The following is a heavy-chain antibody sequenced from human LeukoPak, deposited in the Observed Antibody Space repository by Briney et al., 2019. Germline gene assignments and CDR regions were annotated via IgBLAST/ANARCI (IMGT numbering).Heavy chain of an antibody. D-gene: IGHD6-19*01. Sequence: GGSLRLSCAASGFTFIDYDMHWVRQAIGKGLEWVSAIGVRGDTHYAGSVKGRFTISRENAESSLYLQMNSLRAEDTAVYYCARGGIQVSGIDEFDYWGQGTLVTVSS. V-gene: IGHV3-13*01. CDR3: ARGGIQVSGIDEFDY. J-gene: IGHJ4*02. CDR2: IGVRGDT. CDR1: GFTFIDYD.